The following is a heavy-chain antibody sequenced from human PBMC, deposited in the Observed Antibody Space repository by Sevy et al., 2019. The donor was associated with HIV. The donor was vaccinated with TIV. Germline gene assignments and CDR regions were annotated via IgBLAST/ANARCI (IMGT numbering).Heavy chain of an antibody. CDR3: AGRKVGDFWSGSIRGPWAGGPLFDY. CDR2: ISHSGDST. D-gene: IGHD3-3*01. CDR1: GFTFSSYA. V-gene: IGHV3-23*01. J-gene: IGHJ4*02. Sequence: GGSLRLSCTSSGFTFSSYAMNWVRQAPGKGLEWVSTISHSGDSTYYADSVKGRFTISRENSGNTLYLKLNSLTAEDTALYYWAGRKVGDFWSGSIRGPWAGGPLFDYWGQGTLVTVSS.